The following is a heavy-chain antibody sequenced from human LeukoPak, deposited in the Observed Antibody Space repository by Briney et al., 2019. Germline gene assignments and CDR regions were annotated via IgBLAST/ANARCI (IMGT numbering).Heavy chain of an antibody. D-gene: IGHD6-13*01. J-gene: IGHJ4*02. CDR1: GDSISSSSYN. Sequence: SETLSLTCTVSGDSISSSSYNWGWIRQPPGKGLEWIGSIYYSGSTYYNPSLKSRVTISVDTSKNQFSLKLSSVTAADTAVYYCARENIEGSSSILDYWGQGTLVTVSS. CDR2: IYYSGST. CDR3: ARENIEGSSSILDY. V-gene: IGHV4-39*02.